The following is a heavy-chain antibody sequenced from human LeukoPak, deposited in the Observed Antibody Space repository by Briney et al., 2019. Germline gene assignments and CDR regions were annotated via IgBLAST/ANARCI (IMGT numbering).Heavy chain of an antibody. CDR3: ARARDIVVVPAAKVYNWFDP. V-gene: IGHV1-46*01. CDR2: INPSGGST. Sequence: ASVKVSCKASGYTFTSYYMHWVRQAPGQGLEWMGIINPSGGSTSYAQKFQGRVTMTRDTSTSTVYMELSSLRSEDTAVYYCARARDIVVVPAAKVYNWFDPWGQGTLVTVSS. J-gene: IGHJ5*02. CDR1: GYTFTSYY. D-gene: IGHD2-2*01.